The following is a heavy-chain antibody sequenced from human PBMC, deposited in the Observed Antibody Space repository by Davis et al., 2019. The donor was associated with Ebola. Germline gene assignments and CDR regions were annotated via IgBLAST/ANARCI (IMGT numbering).Heavy chain of an antibody. CDR1: GYTFTGYY. D-gene: IGHD3-3*01. J-gene: IGHJ6*03. V-gene: IGHV1-2*02. CDR2: INPNSGGT. CDR3: ARAVNYDFWSGRDYYYYMDV. Sequence: ASVKVSCKASGYTFTGYYMHWVRQAPGKGLEWMGWINPNSGGTNYAQKFQGRVTMTRETSISTAYMELSRLRSDDTAVYYCARAVNYDFWSGRDYYYYMDVWGKGTTVTVSS.